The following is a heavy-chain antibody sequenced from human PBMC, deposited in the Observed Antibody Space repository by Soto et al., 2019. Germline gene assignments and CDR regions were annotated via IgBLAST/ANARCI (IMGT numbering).Heavy chain of an antibody. J-gene: IGHJ4*02. V-gene: IGHV4-59*01. CDR2: IYYSGTT. CDR1: GGSISGYY. CDR3: ARNLIFDY. Sequence: TSETLSLTCTVSGGSISGYYWSWTRQSPGKGLEWIGYIYYSGTTNYNPSLKSRVTISVDTSKNQFSLKLRSVTAADTAVYYCARNLIFDYWGQGTLVTV.